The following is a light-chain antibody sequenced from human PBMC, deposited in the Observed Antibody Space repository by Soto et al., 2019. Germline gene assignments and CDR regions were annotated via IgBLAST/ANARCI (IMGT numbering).Light chain of an antibody. J-gene: IGKJ4*01. V-gene: IGKV1-8*01. CDR1: QGISSY. Sequence: AIRMTQSPSSFSASTGARVTITCRASQGISSYLAWYQQKPGKAPKLLIYAASTLQSGAPSRFCGSGSGTDFTLTISCLQSEDFATYYCQQYYSYPLTFGGGTKV. CDR2: AAS. CDR3: QQYYSYPLT.